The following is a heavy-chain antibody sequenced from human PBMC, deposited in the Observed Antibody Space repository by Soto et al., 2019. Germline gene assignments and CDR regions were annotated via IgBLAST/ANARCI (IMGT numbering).Heavy chain of an antibody. V-gene: IGHV4-39*01. Sequence: PSETLSLTCTVSGGSISSSSYYWGWIRQPPGKGLEWIGSIYYSGNTYYNPSLKTRVTISVDTSKNQFSLKLSSVTAADTAIYYCARFAYSSSWHGSGMDVLGQGTTVTVSS. CDR1: GGSISSSSYY. D-gene: IGHD6-13*01. J-gene: IGHJ6*02. CDR3: ARFAYSSSWHGSGMDV. CDR2: IYYSGNT.